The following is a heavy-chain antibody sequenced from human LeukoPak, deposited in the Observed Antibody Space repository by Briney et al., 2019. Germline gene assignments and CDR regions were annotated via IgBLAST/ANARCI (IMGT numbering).Heavy chain of an antibody. D-gene: IGHD2-8*02. Sequence: ASETLSLTCAVSGGSISSNNWWGWVRQPPGKGLEWIGEIYHSGSPNYNPSLKSRVTISVDKSRNHFSLNLSSVTAADTAVYYCARPRTGNTGRPEYIENWGQGTLVTVSP. CDR2: IYHSGSP. J-gene: IGHJ1*01. CDR3: ARPRTGNTGRPEYIEN. CDR1: GGSISSNNW. V-gene: IGHV4-4*02.